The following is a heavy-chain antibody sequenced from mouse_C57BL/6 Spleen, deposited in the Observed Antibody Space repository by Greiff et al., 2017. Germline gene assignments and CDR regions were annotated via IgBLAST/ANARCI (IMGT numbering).Heavy chain of an antibody. CDR1: GFSLTSYG. J-gene: IGHJ4*01. D-gene: IGHD1-1*01. Sequence: VQRVESGPGLVQPSQSLSITCTVSGFSLTSYGVHWVRQSPGKGLEWLGVIWSGGSTDYNAAFISRLSISKDNSKSQVFFKMNSLQADDTAIYYCARKGGDYYGSSYGYAMDYWGQGTSVTVSS. V-gene: IGHV2-2*01. CDR3: ARKGGDYYGSSYGYAMDY. CDR2: IWSGGST.